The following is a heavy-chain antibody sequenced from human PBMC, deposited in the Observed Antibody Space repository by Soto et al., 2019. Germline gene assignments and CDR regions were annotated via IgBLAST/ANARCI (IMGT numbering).Heavy chain of an antibody. J-gene: IGHJ4*02. CDR2: IIPILGTA. V-gene: IGHV1-69*11. D-gene: IGHD6-13*01. CDR1: GGSFSSYA. CDR3: ARVAGYSGSGVFDY. Sequence: QVQLVQSGAEVKKPGSSVKVSCKASGGSFSSYAISWVRQAPGHGLEWMGGIIPILGTANYAQKFQGRVTIAADESTSTAYMELSSLRSEDTAVFYCARVAGYSGSGVFDYWGQGTLVTVSS.